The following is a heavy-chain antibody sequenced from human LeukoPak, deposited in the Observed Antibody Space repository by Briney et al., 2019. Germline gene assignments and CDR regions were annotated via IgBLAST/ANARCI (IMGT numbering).Heavy chain of an antibody. J-gene: IGHJ2*01. V-gene: IGHV1-69*04. CDR2: IIPILGIA. D-gene: IGHD6-19*01. CDR1: GGTFSSYA. Sequence: SVKVSCKASGGTFSSYAISWVRQAPGQGLEWMGRIIPILGIANYAQKFQGRVTITADKSTSTAYMELSSLRSEDTAVYYCARDRLGPNWYFVLWGRGTLVTVSS. CDR3: ARDRLGPNWYFVL.